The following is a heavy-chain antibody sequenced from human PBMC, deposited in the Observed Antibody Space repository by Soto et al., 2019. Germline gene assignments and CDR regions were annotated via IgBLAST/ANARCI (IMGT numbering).Heavy chain of an antibody. J-gene: IGHJ4*02. V-gene: IGHV3-23*01. CDR2: IGGSGAST. Sequence: PGGSLRLSCVASGFTFSSYGMNWVRQAPGKGLEWVSAIGGSGASTYYADSVKGRFTISRDNSKNTLYLQMNNLRAEDTAVYSCAKERAARGPFDYWGQGTLVTVSS. CDR1: GFTFSSYG. CDR3: AKERAARGPFDY.